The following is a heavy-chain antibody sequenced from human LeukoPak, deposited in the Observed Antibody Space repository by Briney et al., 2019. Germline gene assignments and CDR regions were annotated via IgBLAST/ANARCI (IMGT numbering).Heavy chain of an antibody. D-gene: IGHD6-13*01. V-gene: IGHV3-23*01. CDR3: VKARISEDGLDF. CDR1: GFTFSRSA. J-gene: IGHJ4*02. CDR2: ISSSGNT. Sequence: GGSLRLPCAASGFTFSRSAMTWVRQTPGKGLDWVSSISSSGNTYYADSVKGRFTIYRDNSKNMLYLQMNSLRAEDTAVYDCVKARISEDGLDFWGQGTLVTVSS.